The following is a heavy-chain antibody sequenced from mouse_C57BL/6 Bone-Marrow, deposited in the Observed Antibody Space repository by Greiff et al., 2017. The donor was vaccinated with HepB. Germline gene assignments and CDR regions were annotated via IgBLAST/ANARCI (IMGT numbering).Heavy chain of an antibody. CDR2: IYPGDGDT. J-gene: IGHJ3*01. Sequence: VQLQQSGPELVKPGASVKISCKASGYAFSSSWMNWVKQRPGKGLEWIGRIYPGDGDTNYNGKFKGKATLTADKSSSTAYMQLSSLTSEDSAVYFCASLYYGSSYLFAYWGQGTLVTVTA. V-gene: IGHV1-82*01. CDR3: ASLYYGSSYLFAY. D-gene: IGHD1-1*01. CDR1: GYAFSSSW.